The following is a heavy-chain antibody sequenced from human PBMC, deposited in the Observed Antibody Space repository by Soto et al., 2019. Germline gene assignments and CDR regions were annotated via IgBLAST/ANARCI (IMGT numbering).Heavy chain of an antibody. CDR2: VYNNGRS. D-gene: IGHD3-3*01. J-gene: IGHJ6*02. CDR1: GGSIRTYDYL. Sequence: KTSETLSLTCAVSGGSIRTYDYLWSWIRQPPGRGLEWIGSVYNNGRSYYVSSLKSRVTMSLDKSKNQFSLNVTSVTAADTAVYYCAREMTIFGVAPGGGMDVWGQGTTVTVSS. V-gene: IGHV4-30-2*01. CDR3: AREMTIFGVAPGGGMDV.